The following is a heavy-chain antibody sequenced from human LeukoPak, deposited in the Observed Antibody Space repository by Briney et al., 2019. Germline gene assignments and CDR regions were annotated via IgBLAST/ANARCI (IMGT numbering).Heavy chain of an antibody. V-gene: IGHV4-39*01. D-gene: IGHD5-18*01. CDR2: IYYSGTT. Sequence: PSETLSLTCTVSGGSIGSSRYHWGWIRQPPGKGLERIGSIYYSGTTFYNPSLKSRVTISVDTSKNQFSLKVSSVTAADTAVYYCATTYSYTSGGYDYWGQGTLVTVSS. CDR3: ATTYSYTSGGYDY. J-gene: IGHJ4*02. CDR1: GGSIGSSRYH.